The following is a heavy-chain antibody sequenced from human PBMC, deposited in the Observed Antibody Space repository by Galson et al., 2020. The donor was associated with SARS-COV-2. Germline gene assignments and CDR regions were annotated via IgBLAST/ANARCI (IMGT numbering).Heavy chain of an antibody. V-gene: IGHV4-30-2*01. CDR2: VPRSGRT. D-gene: IGHD2-2*01. CDR1: GGSVSGDGDA. J-gene: IGHJ4*02. Sequence: ASETLSLTCTVSGGSVSGDGDAWSWVRQPPGTGLEWIGYVPRSGRTSYNPSLKTRVSMSLDRSENQFSLELTSVTAADTAMYYCVRTQAACCSSFSCIFYFASWGQGSLVTVSS. CDR3: VRTQAACCSSFSCIFYFAS.